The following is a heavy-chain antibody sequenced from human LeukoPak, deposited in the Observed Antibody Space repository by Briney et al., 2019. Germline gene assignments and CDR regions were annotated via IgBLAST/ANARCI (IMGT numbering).Heavy chain of an antibody. CDR2: IIPIFGTA. V-gene: IGHV1-69*05. J-gene: IGHJ4*02. CDR1: GGTFSSYA. Sequence: SVKVSCKASGGTFSSYAISWVRQAPGQGLEWMGGIIPIFGTANYAQKFQGRVTMTRDTSTSTVYMELSSLRSEDTAVYYCAREGATDGDFDYWGQGTLVTVSS. CDR3: AREGATDGDFDY. D-gene: IGHD1-26*01.